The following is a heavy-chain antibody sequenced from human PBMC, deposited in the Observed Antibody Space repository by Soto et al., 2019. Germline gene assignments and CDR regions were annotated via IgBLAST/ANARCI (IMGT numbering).Heavy chain of an antibody. J-gene: IGHJ3*02. CDR1: GFTFSSYS. V-gene: IGHV3-21*01. Sequence: GGSLRLSCAASGFTFSSYSMNWVRQAPGKGLEWVSSISSSSSYIYYADSVKGRFTISRDNAKNSLYLQMNSLRAEDTAVYYCARVDQIDYGDYLGAFDIWGQGTMVTVSS. D-gene: IGHD4-17*01. CDR3: ARVDQIDYGDYLGAFDI. CDR2: ISSSSSYI.